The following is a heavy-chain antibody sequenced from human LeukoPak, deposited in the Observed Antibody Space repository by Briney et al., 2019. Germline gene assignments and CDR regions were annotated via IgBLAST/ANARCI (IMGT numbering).Heavy chain of an antibody. J-gene: IGHJ4*02. Sequence: GGSLRLSCAASGFTFSTYGMGWVRQAPGKGLEWVSGINDNGGTSTYYADSVKGRFTISRDNSKNTLYLQMNSLRAEDTAVYYCAKDSAKKYDDYWGQGTLVTVSS. CDR2: INDNGGTST. D-gene: IGHD2/OR15-2a*01. CDR3: AKDSAKKYDDY. V-gene: IGHV3-23*01. CDR1: GFTFSTYG.